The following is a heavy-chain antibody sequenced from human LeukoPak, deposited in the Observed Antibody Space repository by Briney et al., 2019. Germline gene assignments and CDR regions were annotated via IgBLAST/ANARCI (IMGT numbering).Heavy chain of an antibody. J-gene: IGHJ3*02. Sequence: ASVKVSCKASGYTFTSYAMNWVRQAPGQGLEWMGWINTNTGNPTYAQGFTGRFVFSLDTSVSTAYLQISSLKAEDTAVYYCARVGSSGWYLTPDAFDIWGQGTMVTVS. D-gene: IGHD6-19*01. CDR2: INTNTGNP. CDR3: ARVGSSGWYLTPDAFDI. V-gene: IGHV7-4-1*02. CDR1: GYTFTSYA.